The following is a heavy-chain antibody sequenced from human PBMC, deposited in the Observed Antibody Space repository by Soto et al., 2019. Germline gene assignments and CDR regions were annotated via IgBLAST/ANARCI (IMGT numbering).Heavy chain of an antibody. Sequence: EVQLVESGGGVVQPGWSLRLSCAVSGITFRRYWMHWIRQAPGKGLVWVSHINSDASIINYADSVKGRFTISRDNARNTLYLQMNSLGVDDTAIYYCAIDAAAGLKCWGQGTLVTVS. CDR1: GITFRRYW. D-gene: IGHD6-13*01. J-gene: IGHJ4*02. CDR3: AIDAAAGLKC. CDR2: INSDASII. V-gene: IGHV3-74*01.